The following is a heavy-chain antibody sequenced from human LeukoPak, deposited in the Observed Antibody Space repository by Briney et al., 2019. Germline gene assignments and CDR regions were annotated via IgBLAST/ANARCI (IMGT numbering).Heavy chain of an antibody. V-gene: IGHV3-9*01. CDR1: GFIFDDYA. Sequence: GGSLRLSCAASGFIFDDYAMHWVRHAPGKGREWVSGISWDSAAIGYADSVRGRFTLSRDNAKNSLFLQMSSLRVEDTALYYCTKRARMGIAAAGDGFHIWGQGTMVTVSS. J-gene: IGHJ3*02. CDR3: TKRARMGIAAAGDGFHI. D-gene: IGHD6-13*01. CDR2: ISWDSAAI.